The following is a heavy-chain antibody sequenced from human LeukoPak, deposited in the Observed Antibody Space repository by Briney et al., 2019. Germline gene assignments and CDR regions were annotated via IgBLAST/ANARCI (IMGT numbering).Heavy chain of an antibody. CDR1: GGSISSGDYY. J-gene: IGHJ5*02. D-gene: IGHD2-2*01. Sequence: SETLSLTCTVSGGSISSGDYYWSWIRQPPGKGLEWIGYIYYSGSTYYNPSLKSRVTISVDTSKNQFSLKLSSVTAADTAVYYCARDTVVVPAALNWFDPWGQGTLVTVSS. CDR2: IYYSGST. CDR3: ARDTVVVPAALNWFDP. V-gene: IGHV4-30-4*08.